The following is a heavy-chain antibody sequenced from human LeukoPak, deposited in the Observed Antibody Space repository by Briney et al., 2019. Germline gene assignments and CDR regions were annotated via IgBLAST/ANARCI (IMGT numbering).Heavy chain of an antibody. Sequence: PGGSLRLSCAASGFTFSSYEMNWVRQAPGKGLEWVSSISRGGSPIFYADSVRGRFTTSRDNAKKSLFLQMTSLRAEDTAVYYCTRVSWRGVIFWGQGTLVSVSS. J-gene: IGHJ4*02. CDR2: ISRGGSPI. D-gene: IGHD3-16*02. V-gene: IGHV3-48*03. CDR1: GFTFSSYE. CDR3: TRVSWRGVIF.